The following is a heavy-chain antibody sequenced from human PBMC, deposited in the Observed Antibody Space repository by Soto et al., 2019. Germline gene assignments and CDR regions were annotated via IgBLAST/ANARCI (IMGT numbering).Heavy chain of an antibody. CDR2: ISYDGSNK. Sequence: SGFTFSSYGMHWVRQAPGKGLEWVAVISYDGSNKYYADSVKGRFTISRDNSKNTLYLQMNSLRAEDTAVYYCAKDEPIVVVPAADENWFDPWGQGTLVTVSS. CDR3: AKDEPIVVVPAADENWFDP. D-gene: IGHD2-2*01. J-gene: IGHJ5*02. V-gene: IGHV3-30*18. CDR1: GFTFSSYG.